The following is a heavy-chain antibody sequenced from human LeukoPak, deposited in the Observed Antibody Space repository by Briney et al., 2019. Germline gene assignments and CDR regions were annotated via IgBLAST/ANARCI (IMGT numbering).Heavy chain of an antibody. CDR3: ASGVAAAGIDY. CDR1: GGSISSSSYY. Sequence: SETLSLTCTVSGGSISSSSYYWGWIRQPPGKGLEWIGYIYYSGSTNYNPSLKSRVTISVDTSKNQFSLKLSSVTAADTAVYYCASGVAAAGIDYWGQGTLVTVSS. CDR2: IYYSGST. J-gene: IGHJ4*02. D-gene: IGHD6-13*01. V-gene: IGHV4-61*05.